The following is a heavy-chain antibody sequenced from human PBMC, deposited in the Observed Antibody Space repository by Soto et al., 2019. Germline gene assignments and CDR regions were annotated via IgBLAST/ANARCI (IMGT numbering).Heavy chain of an antibody. Sequence: EVQLLESGGGLVQPGGSLRLSCAASGFTFSSYAMSWVRQAPGKGLEWVSAISGSGGSTYYADSVKGRFTISRDNSKNTLYPQMNSLRAEDTAVYYCAKDYYDSRGYYYGTKVPFDYWGQGTLVTVSS. J-gene: IGHJ4*02. CDR1: GFTFSSYA. CDR3: AKDYYDSRGYYYGTKVPFDY. D-gene: IGHD3-22*01. CDR2: ISGSGGST. V-gene: IGHV3-23*01.